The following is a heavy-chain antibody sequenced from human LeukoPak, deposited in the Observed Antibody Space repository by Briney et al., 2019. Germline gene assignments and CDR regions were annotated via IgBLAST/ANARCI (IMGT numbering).Heavy chain of an antibody. D-gene: IGHD6-13*01. V-gene: IGHV1-69*06. CDR3: ARDRYSSSWYSRYNYYYMDV. Sequence: ASVKVSCKASGGTFSSYAISWVRQAPGQGLEWMGGIIPIFGTANYAQKFQGRVTITADKSTSTAYMELSSLRSEDTAVYYCARDRYSSSWYSRYNYYYMDVWGKGTTVTVSS. J-gene: IGHJ6*03. CDR1: GGTFSSYA. CDR2: IIPIFGTA.